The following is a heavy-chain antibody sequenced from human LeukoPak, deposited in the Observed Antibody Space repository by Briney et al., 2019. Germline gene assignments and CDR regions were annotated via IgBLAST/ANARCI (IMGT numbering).Heavy chain of an antibody. J-gene: IGHJ6*02. CDR3: AKDYSSPSHYYGLDV. CDR2: ISGGGGST. Sequence: GGSLRLSCAASGFTFSSYAMSWVRQAPGKGLEWVSAISGGGGSTYYGDSVKGRFTISSDYSKNTLYLQMNSLTAEAAAVYSCAKDYSSPSHYYGLDVWGQGTTVTVSS. D-gene: IGHD4-4*01. V-gene: IGHV3-23*01. CDR1: GFTFSSYA.